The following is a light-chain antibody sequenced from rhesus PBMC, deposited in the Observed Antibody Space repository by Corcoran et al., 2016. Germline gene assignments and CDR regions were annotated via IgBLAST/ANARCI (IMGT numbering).Light chain of an antibody. V-gene: IGKV1-22*01. CDR1: QGISSW. Sequence: DIQMTQSPSSLSASVGDTVTITCRASQGISSWLAWYQQKPGKAPKILICKASSLQSGVPSRFSGRGSGTDFTLTISSLQSEDFATYYCQQYSSRPFTFGPGTKLDIK. CDR2: KAS. CDR3: QQYSSRPFT. J-gene: IGKJ3*01.